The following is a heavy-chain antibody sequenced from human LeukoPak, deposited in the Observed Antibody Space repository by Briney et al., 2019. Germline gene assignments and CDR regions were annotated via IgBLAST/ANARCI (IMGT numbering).Heavy chain of an antibody. CDR2: VYSSGTT. V-gene: IGHV4-4*07. CDR3: AAGSGTSLYYFDY. D-gene: IGHD3-10*01. CDR1: GDSISSWH. Sequence: SETLSLTCSVSGDSISSWHWNWVRQPAGKGLEWIGRVYSSGTTNYNPSLKSRVTMSVDTSKNQFSLNLRSVTAADTAVYYCAAGSGTSLYYFDYWGQGALVTVSS. J-gene: IGHJ4*02.